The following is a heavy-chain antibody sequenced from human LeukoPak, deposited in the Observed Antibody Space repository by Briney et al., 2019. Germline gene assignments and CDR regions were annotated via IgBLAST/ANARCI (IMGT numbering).Heavy chain of an antibody. Sequence: TSETLSLTCAVYGGSFSGYYWSWIRQPPGKGLEWIGEINHSGSTNYNPSLKSRVTISVDTSKNQFSLKLTSMTAADTAVYYCVRGGPPTVTRFDYWGQGTLVTVSS. CDR2: INHSGST. CDR1: GGSFSGYY. J-gene: IGHJ4*02. V-gene: IGHV4-34*01. D-gene: IGHD4-17*01. CDR3: VRGGPPTVTRFDY.